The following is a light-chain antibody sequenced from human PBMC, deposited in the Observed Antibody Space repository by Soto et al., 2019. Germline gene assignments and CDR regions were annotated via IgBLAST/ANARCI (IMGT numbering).Light chain of an antibody. V-gene: IGLV1-40*01. J-gene: IGLJ1*01. Sequence: QSVLTQPPSVSGAPGQRVTISFTGSSSNIAAGYDVHWYQQLPGTAPKILIYGNSNRPSGVPDRFSGSKSGTSASLAITGLQAEDEADYYCQSYDGSLSGSVFGTGTKVTVL. CDR2: GNS. CDR3: QSYDGSLSGSV. CDR1: SSNIAAGYD.